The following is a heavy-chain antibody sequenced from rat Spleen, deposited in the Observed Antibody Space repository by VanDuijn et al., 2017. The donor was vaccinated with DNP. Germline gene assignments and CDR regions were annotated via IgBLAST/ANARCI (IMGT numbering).Heavy chain of an antibody. V-gene: IGHV5-22*01. Sequence: EVQLVESGGGLVQPGRSLKLSCAASGFTFSDYYMAWVRQAPTRGLEWVAYIGSDGYAPYYGVSVKGRFAISRDNAKSTLYLQRNSLRAEDMATYYCVRWNSGHFDYWGQGVMVTVSS. J-gene: IGHJ2*01. CDR1: GFTFSDYY. D-gene: IGHD4-3*01. CDR2: IGSDGYAP. CDR3: VRWNSGHFDY.